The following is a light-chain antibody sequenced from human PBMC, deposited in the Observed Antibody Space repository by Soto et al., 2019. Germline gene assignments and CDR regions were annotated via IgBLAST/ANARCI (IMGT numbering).Light chain of an antibody. J-gene: IGLJ1*01. CDR3: QVWDSNSDHYV. CDR1: KIGIYS. Sequence: LTQPPSASVAPGQTARITCGGNKIGIYSVHWYQQRPGQAPMLVVYNDRARPSGIPERFSGSNSGNTATLTISRVEAGDEADYYCQVWDSNSDHYVFGTGTKVT. V-gene: IGLV3-21*02. CDR2: NDR.